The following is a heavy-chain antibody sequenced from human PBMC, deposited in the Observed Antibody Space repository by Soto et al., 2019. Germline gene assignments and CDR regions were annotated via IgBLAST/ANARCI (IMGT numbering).Heavy chain of an antibody. CDR3: ARDTSPVDSVVKISYDAFHV. Sequence: PGGSLRLSCATSGFSFGSYWMTWIRQAPGKGLEWVANINEDGSKKNYVDSVKGRFTISRDNAKNALFVQMNSLRGEDTAVYYCARDTSPVDSVVKISYDAFHVWGPGTMVTVSS. CDR2: INEDGSKK. V-gene: IGHV3-7*04. D-gene: IGHD3-3*01. J-gene: IGHJ3*01. CDR1: GFSFGSYW.